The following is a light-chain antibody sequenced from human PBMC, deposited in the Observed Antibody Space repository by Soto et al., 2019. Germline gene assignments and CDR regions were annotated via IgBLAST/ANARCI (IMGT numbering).Light chain of an antibody. V-gene: IGLV2-14*03. CDR3: SSYTITSAYWV. CDR1: SSDIGDYKY. J-gene: IGLJ3*02. CDR2: DVS. Sequence: QSALTQPASVSGSPGQSITISCTGTSSDIGDYKYVSWYQQHPSNPPKLIIYDVSDRPSGVSNRFSGSKSGNTASLTISGLQAEDEANYYCSSYTITSAYWVFGGGTKLTVL.